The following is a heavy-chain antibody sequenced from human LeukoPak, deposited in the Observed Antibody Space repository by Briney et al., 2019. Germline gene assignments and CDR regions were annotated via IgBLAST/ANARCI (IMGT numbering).Heavy chain of an antibody. D-gene: IGHD1-14*01. J-gene: IGHJ4*02. V-gene: IGHV3-7*01. CDR2: IKQDGSEK. CDR3: ARAKVSDY. Sequence: GGSLRLSCAASGFIFSNYWMSWVRQAPGKGLEWVANIKQDGSEKFYVDSVKGRFTISRDNAKNSLYLQMNSLRAKDTAVYYCARAKVSDYWGQGTLVTVSS. CDR1: GFIFSNYW.